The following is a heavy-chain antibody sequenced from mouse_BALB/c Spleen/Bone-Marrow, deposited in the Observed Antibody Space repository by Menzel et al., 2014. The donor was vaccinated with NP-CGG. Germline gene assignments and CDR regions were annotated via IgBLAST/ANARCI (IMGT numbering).Heavy chain of an antibody. D-gene: IGHD1-1*01. CDR3: ATYYYGSSHGFAY. Sequence: VQLQQSGAELVKPGASVKLSCTASGFNIKDTYMHWVKQRPEQGLEWIGRIDPANGNTKYNPKFQGKATITADTSSNTAYLQLSSLTSEDTAVYYCATYYYGSSHGFAYWGQGTLVTASA. CDR2: IDPANGNT. CDR1: GFNIKDTY. V-gene: IGHV14-3*02. J-gene: IGHJ3*01.